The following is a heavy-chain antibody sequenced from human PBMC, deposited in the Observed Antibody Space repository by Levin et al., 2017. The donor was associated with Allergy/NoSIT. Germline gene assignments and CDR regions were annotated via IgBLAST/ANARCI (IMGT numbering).Heavy chain of an antibody. CDR2: IHTGVTT. Sequence: LSLTCAASGFSVTSDYMAWVRQAPGKGLEWVSLIHTGVTTYYADSVQGRFTISTDNSKNTLYLKMNSLRAEDTAVYYCAIDLGLPNGMNVWGQGTTVTVSS. CDR3: AIDLGLPNGMNV. V-gene: IGHV3-53*01. CDR1: GFSVTSDY. D-gene: IGHD2-15*01. J-gene: IGHJ6*02.